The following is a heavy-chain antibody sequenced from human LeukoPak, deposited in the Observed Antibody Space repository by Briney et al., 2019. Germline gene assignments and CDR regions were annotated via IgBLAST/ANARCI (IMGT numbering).Heavy chain of an antibody. Sequence: SETLSLTCTVPGGSISIRNYYWAWLRQPPGRQLEWIGSVYSSGSLYYNPSLKSRVTISVDTSKNQFSLKLNSVTAADTAVYYCARDRRQRDYFDFWGQGARVTVSS. J-gene: IGHJ4*02. CDR1: GGSISIRNYY. D-gene: IGHD1-1*01. CDR2: VYSSGSL. CDR3: ARDRRQRDYFDF. V-gene: IGHV4-39*07.